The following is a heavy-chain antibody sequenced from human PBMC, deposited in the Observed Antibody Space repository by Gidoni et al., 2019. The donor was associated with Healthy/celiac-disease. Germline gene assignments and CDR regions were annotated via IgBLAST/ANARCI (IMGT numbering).Heavy chain of an antibody. Sequence: QLQLQESGPGLVKPSETLSLTCTVSGGSISSSSYYWGWIRQPPGKGLEWIGSIYYSGSTYYNPSLKSRVTISVDTSKNQFSLKLSSVTAADTAVYYCARHFPIYDAFDIWGQGTMVTVSS. CDR3: ARHFPIYDAFDI. CDR1: GGSISSSSYY. CDR2: IYYSGST. V-gene: IGHV4-39*01. J-gene: IGHJ3*02.